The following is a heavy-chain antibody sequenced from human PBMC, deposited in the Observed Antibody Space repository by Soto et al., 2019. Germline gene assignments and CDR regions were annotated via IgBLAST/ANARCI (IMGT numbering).Heavy chain of an antibody. CDR3: ARALTYYYDSSGYSDFDY. V-gene: IGHV1-3*01. CDR2: INAGNGNT. CDR1: GYTFTSYA. Sequence: ASVKVSCKASGYTFTSYAMHWVRQAPGQRLEWMGWINAGNGNTKYSQKFQGRVTITGDTSASTAYMELSSLRSEDTAVYYCARALTYYYDSSGYSDFDYWGQGTLVTVSS. J-gene: IGHJ4*02. D-gene: IGHD3-22*01.